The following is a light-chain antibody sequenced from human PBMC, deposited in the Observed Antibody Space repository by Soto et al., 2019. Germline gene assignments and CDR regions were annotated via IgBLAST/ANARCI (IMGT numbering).Light chain of an antibody. CDR2: DKS. CDR1: QSVRSNF. CDR3: QQRSNWPSIT. V-gene: IGKV3-11*01. Sequence: EIVLTQSPGILSLSPGERATLSCRASQSVRSNFLAWYQQKPGQAPRLLIYDKSNRATGIPARFSGSGSGTDFTLTISSLEPEDFAVYYCQQRSNWPSITFGQGTRLEIK. J-gene: IGKJ5*01.